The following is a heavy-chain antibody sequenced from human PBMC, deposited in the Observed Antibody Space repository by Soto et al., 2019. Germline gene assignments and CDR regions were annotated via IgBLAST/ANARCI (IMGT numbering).Heavy chain of an antibody. CDR3: AKDHFWSGYYYSPLVY. CDR1: GFTFISYA. D-gene: IGHD3-3*02. Sequence: SLRLSCAASGFTFISYALSWVRQAPGKGLEWVSAISGSGGSTYYADSVKGRFTISRDNSKNTLYLQMNSLRAEDTAVYYCAKDHFWSGYYYSPLVYWGQGTLVTVS. CDR2: ISGSGGST. J-gene: IGHJ4*02. V-gene: IGHV3-23*01.